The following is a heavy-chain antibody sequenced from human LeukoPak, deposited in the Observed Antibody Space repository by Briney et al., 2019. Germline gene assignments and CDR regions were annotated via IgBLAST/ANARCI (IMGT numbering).Heavy chain of an antibody. CDR3: ARFLRTYYYGSGSEVDY. D-gene: IGHD3-10*01. V-gene: IGHV1-18*01. Sequence: GASVKVSCKASGYTFTSYGISWVRQAPGQGLEWMGWISAYNGNTNYAQKLQGRVTMTTDTSTSTAYMELRSLRSDDTAVYYCARFLRTYYYGSGSEVDYCGQGTLVTVSS. J-gene: IGHJ4*02. CDR2: ISAYNGNT. CDR1: GYTFTSYG.